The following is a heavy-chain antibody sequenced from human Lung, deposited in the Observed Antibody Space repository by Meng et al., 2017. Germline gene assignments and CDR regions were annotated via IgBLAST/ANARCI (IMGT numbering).Heavy chain of an antibody. V-gene: IGHV3-74*01. CDR2: INRDGTKP. CDR1: GFTFTDHW. Sequence: GQLVGSGGCLVPPGGSLRLSCAASGFTFTDHWMHWVRQGPGKGLVWVSRINRDGTKPTYADSVKGRFTISRDNAKNTLYLQMNNLRAEDTAFYYCTNDRLNHWGQGALVTVSS. CDR3: TNDRLNH. D-gene: IGHD1-1*01. J-gene: IGHJ1*01.